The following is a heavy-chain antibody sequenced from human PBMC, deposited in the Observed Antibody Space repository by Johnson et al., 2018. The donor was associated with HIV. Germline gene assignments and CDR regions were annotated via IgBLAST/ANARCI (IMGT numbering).Heavy chain of an antibody. CDR2: ISSSGRTI. J-gene: IGHJ3*02. D-gene: IGHD3-9*01. CDR1: GFIFSDYY. V-gene: IGHV3-11*04. Sequence: QVQLVESGGDLVKPVGSLRLSCAASGFIFSDYYMTWIRQAPGKGLESISYISSSGRTIYYADSVKGRFTMSRDNAKKSLYLQMNSLRAEDTAVYYCAREEGTDILTRGDAFDIWGQGTMVTVSS. CDR3: AREEGTDILTRGDAFDI.